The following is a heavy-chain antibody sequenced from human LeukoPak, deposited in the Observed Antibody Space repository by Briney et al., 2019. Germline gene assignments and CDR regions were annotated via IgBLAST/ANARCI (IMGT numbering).Heavy chain of an antibody. V-gene: IGHV3-30*02. CDR3: AKDKSGPTHPNWFDP. CDR1: GFTFSSYG. J-gene: IGHJ5*02. CDR2: IRYDGSNK. Sequence: GGSLRLSCAASGFTFSSYGMHWVRQAPGKGLEWVAFIRYDGSNKYYADSVKGRFTISRDNSKNTLYLQMNSLRAEDTAVYYCAKDKSGPTHPNWFDPWGQGTLVTVSS. D-gene: IGHD2-15*01.